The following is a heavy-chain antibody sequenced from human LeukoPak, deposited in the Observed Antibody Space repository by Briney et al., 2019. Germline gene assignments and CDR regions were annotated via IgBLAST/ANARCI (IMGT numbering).Heavy chain of an antibody. V-gene: IGHV3-7*01. Sequence: SGGSLRLSCAASGFTFSSYWMSWVRQAPGKGLEWVANIKQDGSEKYYVDSVKGRFTISRDNSKNTLYLQMNSLRAEDTAVYYCAKMGELPRHAWYFDLWGRGTLVTVSS. D-gene: IGHD1-7*01. CDR2: IKQDGSEK. CDR3: AKMGELPRHAWYFDL. J-gene: IGHJ2*01. CDR1: GFTFSSYW.